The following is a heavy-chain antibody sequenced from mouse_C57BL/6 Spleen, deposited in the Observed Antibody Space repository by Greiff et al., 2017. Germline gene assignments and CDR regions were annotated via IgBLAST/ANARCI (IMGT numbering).Heavy chain of an antibody. V-gene: IGHV5-17*01. CDR3: ARPGTGYFDY. Sequence: EVKVEESGGGLVKPGGSLKLSCAASGFTFSDYGMHWVRQAPEKGLEWVAYISSGSSTIYYADTVKGRFTISRDNAKNTLFLQMTSLRSEDTAMYYCARPGTGYFDYWGQGTTLTVSS. CDR1: GFTFSDYG. CDR2: ISSGSSTI. J-gene: IGHJ2*01. D-gene: IGHD4-1*01.